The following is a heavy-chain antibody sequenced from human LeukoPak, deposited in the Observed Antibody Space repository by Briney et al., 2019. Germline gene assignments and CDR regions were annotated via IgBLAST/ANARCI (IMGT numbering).Heavy chain of an antibody. Sequence: GGSLRLSCAASGFTFSSYGMHWVRQAPGKGLEWVAVISYDGSNKYYADSVKGRFTISRDNSKNTLYLQMNSLRAEDTAVYYCAKDARYSYGSFDYWGQGTLVTVSS. J-gene: IGHJ4*02. V-gene: IGHV3-30*18. CDR2: ISYDGSNK. CDR1: GFTFSSYG. CDR3: AKDARYSYGSFDY. D-gene: IGHD5-18*01.